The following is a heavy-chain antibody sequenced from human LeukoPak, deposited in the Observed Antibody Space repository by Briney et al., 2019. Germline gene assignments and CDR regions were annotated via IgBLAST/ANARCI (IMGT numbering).Heavy chain of an antibody. CDR1: GFTFSSYA. CDR2: IRFDGSNK. V-gene: IGHV3-30*02. Sequence: GGSLRLSCAASGFTFSSYAMHWVRQAPDKGLEWVAFIRFDGSNKYYADSVKGRFTISRDNSKNTLYLQMNSLKTEDTAVYYCTTDPTVAGDYWGQGTLVTVSS. J-gene: IGHJ4*02. CDR3: TTDPTVAGDY. D-gene: IGHD6-19*01.